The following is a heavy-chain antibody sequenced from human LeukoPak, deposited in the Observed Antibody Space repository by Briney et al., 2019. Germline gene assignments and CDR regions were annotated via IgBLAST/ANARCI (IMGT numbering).Heavy chain of an antibody. CDR2: IRYDGSNK. J-gene: IGHJ4*02. CDR3: AKDVTMIVVVATYYFDY. V-gene: IGHV3-30*02. D-gene: IGHD3-22*01. CDR1: GFTFSSYG. Sequence: PGGSLRLSSAASGFTFSSYGMHWVRQAPGKGLEWVAFIRYDGSNKYYADSVKGRFTISRDNSKNTLYLQMNSLRAEDTAVYYCAKDVTMIVVVATYYFDYWGQGTLVTVSS.